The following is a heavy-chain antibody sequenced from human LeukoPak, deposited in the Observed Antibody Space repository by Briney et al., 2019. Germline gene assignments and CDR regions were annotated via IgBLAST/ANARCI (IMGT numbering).Heavy chain of an antibody. CDR3: ARDRPLPGYSYGGTSYYMDV. J-gene: IGHJ6*03. CDR1: GFTFSSYW. D-gene: IGHD5-18*01. CDR2: IKQDGSEK. Sequence: QPGGSLRLSCAASGFTFSSYWMSWVRQAPGKGLEWVANIKQDGSEKYYVDSVKGRFTISRDNAKNSLYLQMNSLRAEDTAVYYCARDRPLPGYSYGGTSYYMDVWGKGTTVTVSS. V-gene: IGHV3-7*01.